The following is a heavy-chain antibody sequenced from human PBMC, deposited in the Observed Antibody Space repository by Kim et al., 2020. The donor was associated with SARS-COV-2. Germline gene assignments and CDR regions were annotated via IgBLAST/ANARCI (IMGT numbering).Heavy chain of an antibody. V-gene: IGHV6-1*01. CDR3: AREVASTIDY. CDR2: YN. D-gene: IGHD5-12*01. J-gene: IGHJ4*02. Sequence: YNDYAAYVKSRITINPDTSKNQFSLQLNSVSPEDTAVYYCAREVASTIDYWGQGTLVTVSS.